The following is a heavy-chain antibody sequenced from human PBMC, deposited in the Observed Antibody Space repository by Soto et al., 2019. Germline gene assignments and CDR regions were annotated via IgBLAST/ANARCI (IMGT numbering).Heavy chain of an antibody. CDR1: GFTFSGYG. V-gene: IGHV3-33*01. CDR2: TRHDGSNT. Sequence: QVQLVESGGGVVQPGRSLRLSCAASGFTFSGYGMHWVRQAPSKGLEWVAITRHDGSNTYYADSVRGRFTISRDNSKKTLYLQMDSLRAEDTAVYYCARDGVGATTFFGYFDYWGQGTLVTVSS. CDR3: ARDGVGATTFFGYFDY. J-gene: IGHJ4*02. D-gene: IGHD1-26*01.